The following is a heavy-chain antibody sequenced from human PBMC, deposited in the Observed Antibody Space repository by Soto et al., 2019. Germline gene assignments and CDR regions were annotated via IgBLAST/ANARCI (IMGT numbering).Heavy chain of an antibody. CDR2: IIPIFGTA. D-gene: IGHD3-22*01. Sequence: SVKVSCKASGGPLISYAIIWVRQAPGQGLEWMGGIIPIFGTANYAQKFQCRVTITADESTSTAYMELSSLRSEDTAVYYCAIYNLGLFSEWGQGTLVTVSS. J-gene: IGHJ4*02. CDR1: GGPLISYA. CDR3: AIYNLGLFSE. V-gene: IGHV1-69*01.